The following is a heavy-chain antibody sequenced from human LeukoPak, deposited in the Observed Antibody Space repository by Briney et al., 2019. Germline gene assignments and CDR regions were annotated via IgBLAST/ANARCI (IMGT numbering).Heavy chain of an antibody. J-gene: IGHJ6*02. CDR1: GFTVSGNY. Sequence: GESLRLSCAASGFTVSGNYMSWVRQAPGKGLEWVSVIYSGGSTYYADSVKGRFTISRDNSKNTLYLQMNSLRAEDTAVYYCARDLRVTGTKVDFYYGMDVWGQGTTVTVSS. CDR2: IYSGGST. CDR3: ARDLRVTGTKVDFYYGMDV. V-gene: IGHV3-53*01. D-gene: IGHD1-7*01.